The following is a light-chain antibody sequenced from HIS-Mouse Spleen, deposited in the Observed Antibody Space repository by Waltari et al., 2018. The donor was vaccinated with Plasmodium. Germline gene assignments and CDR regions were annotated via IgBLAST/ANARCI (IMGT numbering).Light chain of an antibody. CDR3: CSYAGSSTNWV. CDR2: EGS. V-gene: IGLV2-23*01. Sequence: QSALTQPASVSGSPGPSITISCPGTSSDVWSYNLVSWYQQHPGKAPKLMIYEGSKRPSGVSNRFSGSKSGNTASLTISGLQAEDEADYYCCSYAGSSTNWVFGGGTKLTVL. J-gene: IGLJ3*02. CDR1: SSDVWSYNL.